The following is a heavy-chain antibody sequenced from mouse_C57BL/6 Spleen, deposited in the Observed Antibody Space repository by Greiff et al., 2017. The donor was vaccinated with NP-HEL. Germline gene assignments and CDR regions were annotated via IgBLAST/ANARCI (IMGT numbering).Heavy chain of an antibody. CDR3: ASAGSSYSYYAMDY. J-gene: IGHJ4*01. CDR2: ISSGGSYT. CDR1: GFTFSSYG. V-gene: IGHV5-6*01. D-gene: IGHD1-1*01. Sequence: EVHLVESGGDLVKPGGSLKLSRAASGFTFSSYGMSWVRQTPDKRLEWVATISSGGSYTYYSDSVKGRFTISRDNAKNTLCLQVSSLKSGGTAMCYCASAGSSYSYYAMDYWGQGTSVTVSS.